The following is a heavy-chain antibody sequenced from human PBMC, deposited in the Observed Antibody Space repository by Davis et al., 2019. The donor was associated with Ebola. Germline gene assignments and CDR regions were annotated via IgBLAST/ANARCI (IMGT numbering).Heavy chain of an antibody. V-gene: IGHV5-51*01. CDR2: IYPGDSDT. CDR3: ARLPSYGYRGGFGMDV. CDR1: GYSFTSYW. Sequence: GESLKISCKGSGYSFTSYWIGWVRQMPGKGLEWMGIIYPGDSDTRYSPPFQGQVTISADKSISTAYLQWSSLKASDTAMYYCARLPSYGYRGGFGMDVWGQGTTVTVSS. D-gene: IGHD3-10*01. J-gene: IGHJ6*02.